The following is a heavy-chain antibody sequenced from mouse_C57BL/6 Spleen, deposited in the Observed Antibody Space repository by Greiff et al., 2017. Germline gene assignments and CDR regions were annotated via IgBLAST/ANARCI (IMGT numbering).Heavy chain of an antibody. D-gene: IGHD1-1*01. J-gene: IGHJ1*03. CDR3: TRHYYGSSLWYFDV. Sequence: EVQLQQSGAELVKPGASVKLSCTASGFNIKDYYMHWVKQRTEQGLEWIGRIDPEDGETKYAPKFQGTATITADTSSNTAYLQLSSLTSEDTAVYYCTRHYYGSSLWYFDVWGTGTTVTVSS. V-gene: IGHV14-2*01. CDR1: GFNIKDYY. CDR2: IDPEDGET.